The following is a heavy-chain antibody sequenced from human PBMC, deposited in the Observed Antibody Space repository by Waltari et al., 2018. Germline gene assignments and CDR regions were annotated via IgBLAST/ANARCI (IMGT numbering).Heavy chain of an antibody. Sequence: EVQLLESGGDLVQPGGSLRLSCAASGIPFSNDAINWVRRAPGTGLEWVSAITVGDDTYYADSVKGRFTISRDTSKDTVHLQMNGLRAEDTAVYYCATPFYNWDDPLHSWGQGTLVTVSS. J-gene: IGHJ4*02. CDR2: ITVGDDT. V-gene: IGHV3-23*01. CDR3: ATPFYNWDDPLHS. D-gene: IGHD1-20*01. CDR1: GIPFSNDA.